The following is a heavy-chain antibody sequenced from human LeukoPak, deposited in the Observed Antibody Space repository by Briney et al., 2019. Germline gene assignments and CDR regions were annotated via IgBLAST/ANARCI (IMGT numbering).Heavy chain of an antibody. CDR2: IYSNGIT. D-gene: IGHD3-22*01. CDR3: ARRAYYDSSGYNPTAGYFDL. J-gene: IGHJ2*01. V-gene: IGHV4-4*08. CDR1: GGSIFSYY. Sequence: SETLSLTCTVSGGSIFSYYWNWIRQSPGKGLEWIGYIYSNGITTYNPSLRSRGSISIDTSRNQFSLRLTSVTAADTATYYCARRAYYDSSGYNPTAGYFDLWGRGALVTVSS.